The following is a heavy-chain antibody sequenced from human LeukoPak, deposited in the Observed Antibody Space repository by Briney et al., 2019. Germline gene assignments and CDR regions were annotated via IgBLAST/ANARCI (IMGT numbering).Heavy chain of an antibody. CDR3: ARGLSSSTYYYYYMDV. D-gene: IGHD6-13*01. CDR1: GVSVSSDY. V-gene: IGHV4-4*07. J-gene: IGHJ6*03. CDR2: MYTSGST. Sequence: SETLSLTCTVSGVSVSSDYWSWIRQPAGKGLEWIGRMYTSGSTSYNPSLKSRVTMSVDTSKNQFSLKLRSVTAADTAVYYCARGLSSSTYYYYYMDVWGKGTTVTVSS.